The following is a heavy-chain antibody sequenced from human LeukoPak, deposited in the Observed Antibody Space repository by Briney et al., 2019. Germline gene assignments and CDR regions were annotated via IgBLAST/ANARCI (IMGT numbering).Heavy chain of an antibody. CDR1: GGSISSSSYY. J-gene: IGHJ5*02. CDR3: ARHARVNWFDP. Sequence: SETLSLTCTVSGGSISSSSYYWGWIRRPPGKGLEWIGSIYYSGGTYYNPSLKSRVTISVDTSKNQFSLKLSSVTATDTAVYYCARHARVNWFDPWGQGTLVTVSS. V-gene: IGHV4-39*01. CDR2: IYYSGGT.